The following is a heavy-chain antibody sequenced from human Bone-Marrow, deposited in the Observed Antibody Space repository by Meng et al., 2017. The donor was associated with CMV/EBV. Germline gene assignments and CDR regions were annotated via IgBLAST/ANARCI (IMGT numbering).Heavy chain of an antibody. CDR2: INHSGST. Sequence: GGSFSGYYWSWIRQPPGKGLEWIGEINHSGSTNYNPSLKSRVTISVDTSKNQFSLKLSSVTAADTAVYYCARLRVRGDILRAYYFDYWGQGTLVTVSS. CDR1: GGSFSGYY. J-gene: IGHJ4*02. CDR3: ARLRVRGDILRAYYFDY. D-gene: IGHD3-10*01. V-gene: IGHV4-34*01.